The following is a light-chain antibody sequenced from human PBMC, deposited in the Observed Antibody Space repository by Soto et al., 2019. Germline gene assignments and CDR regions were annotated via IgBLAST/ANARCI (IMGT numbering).Light chain of an antibody. CDR1: QSVGSDY. Sequence: EIVLTQSTGTLSLSPGERATLSCRASQSVGSDYFAWYQQKPGQAPRLLIYGASSRAAGIPDRFNGSGSGTDFTLTISRLEPEDFAVYYCQQYGTSPWTFGQGTKVDIK. J-gene: IGKJ1*01. CDR2: GAS. CDR3: QQYGTSPWT. V-gene: IGKV3-20*01.